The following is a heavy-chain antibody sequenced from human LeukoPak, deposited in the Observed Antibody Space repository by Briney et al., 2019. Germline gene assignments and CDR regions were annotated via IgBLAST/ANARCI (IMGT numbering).Heavy chain of an antibody. CDR2: ISYDGSNK. Sequence: PGRSLRLSCEASGFTFNNYAMHWVRQAPGKGLEWVAVISYDGSNKYYADSVKGRFTISRDNSKNTLYLQMNSLRAEDTAVYYCARDYDSSGSSIDYWGQGTLSPSPQ. D-gene: IGHD3-22*01. CDR1: GFTFNNYA. CDR3: ARDYDSSGSSIDY. J-gene: IGHJ4*02. V-gene: IGHV3-30-3*01.